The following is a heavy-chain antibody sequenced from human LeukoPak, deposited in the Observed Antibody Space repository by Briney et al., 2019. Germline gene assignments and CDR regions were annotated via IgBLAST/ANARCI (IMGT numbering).Heavy chain of an antibody. D-gene: IGHD4-23*01. J-gene: IGHJ3*02. CDR2: FDPEDGET. Sequence: ASVKVPCKASGYTFTSYAMHWVRQAPGKGLEWMGGFDPEDGETIYAQKFQGRVTMTEDTSTDTAYMELSSLRSEDTAVYYCAAAVTPSAFDIWGQGTMVTVSS. CDR3: AAAVTPSAFDI. CDR1: GYTFTSYA. V-gene: IGHV1-24*01.